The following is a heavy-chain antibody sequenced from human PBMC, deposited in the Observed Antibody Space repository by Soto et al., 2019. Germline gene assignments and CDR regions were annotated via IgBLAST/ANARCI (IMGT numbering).Heavy chain of an antibody. V-gene: IGHV3-43*02. CDR1: GFTFDDYA. J-gene: IGHJ6*02. CDR2: ISGDGGST. D-gene: IGHD3-3*01. CDR3: AKDMSYDFWSGTYYYGMDV. Sequence: GESLKISCAASGFTFDDYAMHWVRQAPGKGLEWVSLISGDGGSTYYADSVKGRFTISRDNSKNSLYLQMNSLRTEDTALYYCAKDMSYDFWSGTYYYGMDVWGQGTTVTVSS.